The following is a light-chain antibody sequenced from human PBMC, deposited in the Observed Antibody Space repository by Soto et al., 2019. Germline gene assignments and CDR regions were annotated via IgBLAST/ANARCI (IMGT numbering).Light chain of an antibody. CDR3: QQYGGSPGMYT. Sequence: DIVLTQSPGTLSLSPGERATLSCRASESVTSSYLAWYQQRPGQAPRLLIQAASIRATGIPDRFSGSGSGTDVTLTISRLETEDFAVYYCQQYGGSPGMYTFGQGTKLEI. V-gene: IGKV3-20*01. CDR2: AAS. CDR1: ESVTSSY. J-gene: IGKJ2*01.